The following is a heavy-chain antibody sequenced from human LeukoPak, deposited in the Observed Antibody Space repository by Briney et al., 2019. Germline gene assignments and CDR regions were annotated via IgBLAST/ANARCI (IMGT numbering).Heavy chain of an antibody. CDR1: GFTLSSYG. V-gene: IGHV3-30*18. CDR2: ISYDGSNK. CDR3: AKETHLMAPVDYFDY. J-gene: IGHJ4*02. D-gene: IGHD5-24*01. Sequence: GGSLRLSCAASGFTLSSYGMHWVRQAPGKGLEWVAVISYDGSNKYYADSVKGRFTISRDNSKNTLYLQMNSLRAEDTAVYYCAKETHLMAPVDYFDYWGQGTLVTVSS.